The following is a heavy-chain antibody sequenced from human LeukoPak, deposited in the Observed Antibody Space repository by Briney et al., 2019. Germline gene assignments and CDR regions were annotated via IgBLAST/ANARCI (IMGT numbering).Heavy chain of an antibody. J-gene: IGHJ5*02. CDR1: GGSISSGSYY. Sequence: SETLSLTSTVSGGSISSGSYYWSWIRQPAGKGLEWIGRIYTSGSTNYNPSLKSRVTISVDTSKNQFSLKLSSVTAADTAVYYCARGQLRFLEWLSFNWFDPWGQGTLVTVSS. CDR2: IYTSGST. V-gene: IGHV4-61*02. D-gene: IGHD3-3*01. CDR3: ARGQLRFLEWLSFNWFDP.